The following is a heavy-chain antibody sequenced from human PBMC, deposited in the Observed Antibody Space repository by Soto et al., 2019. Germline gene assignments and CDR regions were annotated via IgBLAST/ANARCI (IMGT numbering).Heavy chain of an antibody. V-gene: IGHV3-21*01. Sequence: EVQLVESGGGLVKPGGSLRLSCAASGFTFSSYSMNWVRQAPGKGLEWVSSISSSSSYIYYADSVKGRFTISRDNAKNSLYLQMNSLRAEDTAVYYCARAMSDCSSTSCYERDAFDIWGQGTMVTVSS. D-gene: IGHD2-2*01. CDR2: ISSSSSYI. J-gene: IGHJ3*02. CDR3: ARAMSDCSSTSCYERDAFDI. CDR1: GFTFSSYS.